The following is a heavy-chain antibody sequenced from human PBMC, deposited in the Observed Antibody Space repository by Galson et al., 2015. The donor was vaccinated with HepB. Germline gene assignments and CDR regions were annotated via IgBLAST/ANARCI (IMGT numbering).Heavy chain of an antibody. CDR1: GGSVSSGSYY. D-gene: IGHD1-26*01. Sequence: LTCTVSGGSVSSGSYYWSWIRQPPGKGLEWIGYIYYSGSTNCNPSLKSRVTISVDTSKNQFSLKLSSVTAADTAVYYCAREISGSYRTRFDYWGQGTLVTVSS. CDR2: IYYSGST. V-gene: IGHV4-61*01. CDR3: AREISGSYRTRFDY. J-gene: IGHJ4*02.